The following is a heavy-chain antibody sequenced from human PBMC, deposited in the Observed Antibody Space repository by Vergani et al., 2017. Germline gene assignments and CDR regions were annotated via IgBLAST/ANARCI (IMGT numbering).Heavy chain of an antibody. CDR1: GFTLGDYA. CDR3: ARGMTTETTDLDGFDI. Sequence: DVHLVESGGGLVQPGRSLRLSCSGSGFTLGDYAMTWVRQAPGKGLEWVSTINIGGRTSYADSVKGRLTLTRDDSKNTLHLQMNSLRPEDTAVYYCARGMTTETTDLDGFDIWGQGTMVSVSS. V-gene: IGHV3-66*02. J-gene: IGHJ3*02. D-gene: IGHD4-17*01. CDR2: INIGGRT.